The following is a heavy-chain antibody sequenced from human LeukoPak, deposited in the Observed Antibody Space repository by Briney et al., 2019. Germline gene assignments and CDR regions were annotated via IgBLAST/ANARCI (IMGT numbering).Heavy chain of an antibody. CDR2: IYYSGST. CDR3: ARHLLRRPIAAYNWFDP. CDR1: GGSISSSSYY. Sequence: PSETLSLTCTVSGGSISSSSYYWGWIRQPPGKGLEWIGSIYYSGSTYYNPSLKSRVTISVDTSKNQFSLKLSSVTAADTAVCYCARHLLRRPIAAYNWFDPWGQGTLVTVSS. D-gene: IGHD6-25*01. J-gene: IGHJ5*02. V-gene: IGHV4-39*01.